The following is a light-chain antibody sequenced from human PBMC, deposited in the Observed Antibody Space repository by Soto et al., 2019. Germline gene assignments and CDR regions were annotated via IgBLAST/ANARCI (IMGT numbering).Light chain of an antibody. CDR2: DVS. J-gene: IGLJ1*01. CDR3: SSFADSSVSDYV. Sequence: QSVLTQPASVSGSPGQSITISCSGSRSDIGEYGYVSWYQQRPGEVPKLLIFDVSSRPSGVSSRFSGSKSGNTASLTISGLQTDDEANYYCSSFADSSVSDYVFGGGTKLTVL. CDR1: RSDIGEYGY. V-gene: IGLV2-14*03.